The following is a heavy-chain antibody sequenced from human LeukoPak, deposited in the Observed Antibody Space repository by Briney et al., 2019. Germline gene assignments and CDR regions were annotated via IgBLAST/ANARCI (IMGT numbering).Heavy chain of an antibody. Sequence: AGGSLRLSCAGSGFMFNTYAMSWVRQAPGKGLEWVSTISGSGDSRYYVDSVKGRFTISRDNSKNTLYLQMNSLRAEDTAVYYCANWGYYSDYWGQGTLVTVSS. CDR3: ANWGYYSDY. D-gene: IGHD3-22*01. CDR2: ISGSGDSR. CDR1: GFMFNTYA. J-gene: IGHJ4*02. V-gene: IGHV3-23*01.